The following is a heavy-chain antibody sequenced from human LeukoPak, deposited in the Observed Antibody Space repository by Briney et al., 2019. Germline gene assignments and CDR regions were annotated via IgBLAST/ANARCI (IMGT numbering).Heavy chain of an antibody. CDR3: AGATGTWGHDGFDI. V-gene: IGHV1-18*01. D-gene: IGHD3-16*01. CDR1: GYTFMSHG. CDR2: ISGSSSKT. J-gene: IGHJ3*02. Sequence: ASVKVSCKAYGYTFMSHGISWVRQAPGQGLGWMGWISGSSSKTNYAQRLQSRVTMTTDTSTTTAYMELRSLRSDDTAVYYCAGATGTWGHDGFDIWGQGTMVTVSS.